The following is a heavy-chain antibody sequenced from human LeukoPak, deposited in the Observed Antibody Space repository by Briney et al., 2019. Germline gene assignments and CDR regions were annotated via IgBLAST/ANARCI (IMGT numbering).Heavy chain of an antibody. D-gene: IGHD6-13*01. CDR2: ISSSGSTI. Sequence: PGGSLRLSCAAPGFTFSDYYMSWIRQAPGKGLEWVSYISSSGSTIYYADSVKGRFTISRDNAKNSLYLQMNSLRAEDTAVYYCARDRDIAAAGTVGAFDIWGQGTMVTVSS. J-gene: IGHJ3*02. CDR3: ARDRDIAAAGTVGAFDI. CDR1: GFTFSDYY. V-gene: IGHV3-11*01.